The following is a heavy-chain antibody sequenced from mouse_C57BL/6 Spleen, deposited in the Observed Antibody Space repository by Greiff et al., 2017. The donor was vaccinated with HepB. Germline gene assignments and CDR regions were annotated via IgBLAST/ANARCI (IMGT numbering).Heavy chain of an antibody. CDR2: IYWDDDK. J-gene: IGHJ2*01. CDR3: ARTHSGDLITTVASYYFDY. CDR1: GFSLSTSGMG. V-gene: IGHV8-12*01. D-gene: IGHD1-1*01. Sequence: QVTLKESGPGILQSSQTLSLTCSFSGFSLSTSGMGVSWIRQPSGKGLEWLAHIYWDDDKRYNPSLKSRLTISKDTSRNQVFLKITSVDTADTATYSFARTHSGDLITTVASYYFDYWGQGTTLTVSS.